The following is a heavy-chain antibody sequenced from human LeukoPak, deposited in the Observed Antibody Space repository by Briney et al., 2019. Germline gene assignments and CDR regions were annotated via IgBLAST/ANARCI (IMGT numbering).Heavy chain of an antibody. CDR2: ISSSGTSI. Sequence: GGSLRLSCAASGFTFSDYYMSWIRQAPGKGLEWVSYISSSGTSIYYADSVKGRFTLSRDNAKSSLYLQMNSLRAEDTAVYYCARGLTGRYILTGYYNDYWGQGTLVTVSS. V-gene: IGHV3-11*01. CDR3: ARGLTGRYILTGYYNDY. D-gene: IGHD3-9*01. CDR1: GFTFSDYY. J-gene: IGHJ4*02.